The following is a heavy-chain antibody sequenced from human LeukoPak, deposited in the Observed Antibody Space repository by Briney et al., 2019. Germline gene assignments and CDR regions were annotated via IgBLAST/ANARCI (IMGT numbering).Heavy chain of an antibody. J-gene: IGHJ1*01. CDR2: IKSNTDGGTI. D-gene: IGHD6-13*01. CDR1: GFTFSNAW. Sequence: PGGSLRLSCAASGFTFSNAWMSWVRQAPGKGLEWVGRIKSNTDGGTIEYAAPVKGRFTISRDDSKNTLYLQMNSLKIEDTAVYYCTTAEVRSSQDCFQHWGQGTLVTVSS. V-gene: IGHV3-15*01. CDR3: TTAEVRSSQDCFQH.